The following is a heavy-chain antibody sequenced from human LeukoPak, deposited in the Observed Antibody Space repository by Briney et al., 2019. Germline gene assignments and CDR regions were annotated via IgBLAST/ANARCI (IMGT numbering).Heavy chain of an antibody. Sequence: PGGSLRLSCAASGFTFRSYAMSWVRQAPGKGLEWVSAISGSDGSTYYADSVKGRFTISRDNSKNTLWLQMNSLRAEDTAVYYCASQYSGRQPYFDYWGQGTLVTVSS. CDR3: ASQYSGRQPYFDY. J-gene: IGHJ4*02. V-gene: IGHV3-23*01. CDR1: GFTFRSYA. D-gene: IGHD1-26*01. CDR2: ISGSDGST.